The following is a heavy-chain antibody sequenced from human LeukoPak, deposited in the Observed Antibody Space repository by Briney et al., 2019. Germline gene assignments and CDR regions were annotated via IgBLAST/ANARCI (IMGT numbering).Heavy chain of an antibody. J-gene: IGHJ6*02. D-gene: IGHD2-2*01. CDR3: ARAPTDIVVVPAAKTTSDYYGMDV. CDR2: IIPIFGTA. V-gene: IGHV1-69*13. Sequence: SVKVSCKASGGTFSSYAISWVRQAPGQGLEWMGGIIPIFGTANYAQKFQGRVTIAADESTSTAYMELSSLRSEDTAVYYCARAPTDIVVVPAAKTTSDYYGMDVWGQGTTVTVSS. CDR1: GGTFSSYA.